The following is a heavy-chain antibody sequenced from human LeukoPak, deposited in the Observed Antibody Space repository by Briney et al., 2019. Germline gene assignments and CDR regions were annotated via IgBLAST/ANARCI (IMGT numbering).Heavy chain of an antibody. Sequence: GGSLRLSCAASGFTFSSYNMNWVRQAPGKGLEWVSSISSSSSYIYYADSVKGRFTISRDNAKNSLYLQMNSLRAEDTAVYYCARGRENYYGSGIKSNYFDYWGQGTLVTVSS. D-gene: IGHD3-10*01. J-gene: IGHJ4*02. CDR1: GFTFSSYN. CDR2: ISSSSSYI. CDR3: ARGRENYYGSGIKSNYFDY. V-gene: IGHV3-21*01.